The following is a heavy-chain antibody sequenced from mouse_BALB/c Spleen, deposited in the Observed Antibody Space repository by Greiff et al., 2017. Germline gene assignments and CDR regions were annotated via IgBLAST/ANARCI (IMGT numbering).Heavy chain of an antibody. CDR2: IRNKANGYTT. CDR1: GFTFTDYY. V-gene: IGHV7-3*02. J-gene: IGHJ1*01. CDR3: ARVLLRYNWYFDV. D-gene: IGHD1-1*01. Sequence: EVQLVESGGGLVQPGGSLRLSCATSGFTFTDYYMSWVRQPPGKALEWLGFIRNKANGYTTEYSASVKGRFTISRDNSQSILYLQMNTLRAEDSATYYCARVLLRYNWYFDVWGAGTTVTVSS.